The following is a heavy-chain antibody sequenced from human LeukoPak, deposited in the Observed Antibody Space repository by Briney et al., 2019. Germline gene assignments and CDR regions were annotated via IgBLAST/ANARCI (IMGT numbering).Heavy chain of an antibody. D-gene: IGHD5-18*01. V-gene: IGHV1-2*02. CDR2: INPNSGGT. CDR1: GYTFTGYY. J-gene: IGHJ6*02. CDR3: AGDMEFRYSYGSNYYYGMDV. Sequence: ASVKVSCKASGYTFTGYYMHWVRQAPGQGLEWMGWINPNSGGTNYAQKFQGRVTMTRDTSISTAYMELSRLRSDDTAVYYCAGDMEFRYSYGSNYYYGMDVWGQGTTVTVSS.